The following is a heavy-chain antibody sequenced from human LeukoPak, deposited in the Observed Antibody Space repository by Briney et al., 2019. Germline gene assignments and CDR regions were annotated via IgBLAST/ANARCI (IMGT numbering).Heavy chain of an antibody. CDR1: GFTFNTCS. Sequence: GGSLRLSCAASGFTFNTCSMNWVRQAPGKGLEWVSYISSSGNIVHSADSVKGRFTISRDNAKNSLYLQMNSLRAEDTAVYYCARAVPLLRFLEWFAEFDYWGQGTLVTVSS. J-gene: IGHJ4*02. V-gene: IGHV3-48*01. CDR3: ARAVPLLRFLEWFAEFDY. CDR2: ISSSGNIV. D-gene: IGHD3-3*01.